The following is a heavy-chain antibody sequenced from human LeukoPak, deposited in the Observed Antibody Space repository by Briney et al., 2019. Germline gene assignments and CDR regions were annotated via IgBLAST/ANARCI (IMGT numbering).Heavy chain of an antibody. Sequence: ASVKVSCKASGGTFSSYGISWVRQAPGQGLEWMGRIIPILGITNYAQKFQGRVTITADKSTSTAYMELSSLRSEDTAVYYCASAYCGGDCYPQSNEYFQHWGQGTLVTVSS. D-gene: IGHD2-21*02. CDR1: GGTFSSYG. J-gene: IGHJ1*01. V-gene: IGHV1-69*04. CDR3: ASAYCGGDCYPQSNEYFQH. CDR2: IIPILGIT.